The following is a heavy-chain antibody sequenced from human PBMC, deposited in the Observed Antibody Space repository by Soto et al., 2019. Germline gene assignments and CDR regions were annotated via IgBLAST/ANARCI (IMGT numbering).Heavy chain of an antibody. CDR1: DGSISPNY. CDR2: IYYAGTT. J-gene: IGHJ4*02. D-gene: IGHD3-22*01. V-gene: IGHV4-59*08. CDR3: ARLGAYYQAVDS. Sequence: QVQLQESGPGLVKPSETLSLKCTVSDGSISPNYWTWIRQPPGKGLEWIGYIYYAGTTTYHPSLKSRVSISPDTSKNEVSLKLTSVTAADTAVYYCARLGAYYQAVDSWGQGILVTVSS.